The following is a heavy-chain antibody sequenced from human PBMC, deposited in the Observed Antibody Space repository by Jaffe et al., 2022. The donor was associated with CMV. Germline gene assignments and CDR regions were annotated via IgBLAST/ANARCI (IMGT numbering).Heavy chain of an antibody. CDR2: INHSGST. D-gene: IGHD3-16*02. CDR1: GGSFSGYY. CDR3: ARQPPYVWGSYRPGTNWFDP. Sequence: QVQLQQWGAGLLKPSETLSLTCAVYGGSFSGYYWSWIRQPPGKGLEWIGEINHSGSTNYNPSLKSRVTISVDTSKNQFSLKLSSVTAADTAVYYCARQPPYVWGSYRPGTNWFDPWGQGTLVTVSS. J-gene: IGHJ5*02. V-gene: IGHV4-34*01.